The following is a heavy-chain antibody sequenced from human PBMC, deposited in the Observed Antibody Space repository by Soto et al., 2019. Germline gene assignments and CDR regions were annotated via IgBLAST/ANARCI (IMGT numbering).Heavy chain of an antibody. J-gene: IGHJ4*02. D-gene: IGHD1-7*01. CDR3: AAESITGSTYYFDY. V-gene: IGHV1-58*01. CDR1: GFTFTSSA. Sequence: GASLKVSCKASGFTFTSSAVQWVRQARGQRLEWIGWIVVGSGNTNYAQKFQERVTITRDMSTSTAYMELSSLRSEDTAVYYCAAESITGSTYYFDYWGQGTLVTVSS. CDR2: IVVGSGNT.